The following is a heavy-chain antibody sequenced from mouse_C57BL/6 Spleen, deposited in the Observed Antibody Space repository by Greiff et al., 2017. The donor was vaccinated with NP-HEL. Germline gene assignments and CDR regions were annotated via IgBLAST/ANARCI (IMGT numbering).Heavy chain of an antibody. J-gene: IGHJ3*01. V-gene: IGHV10-3*01. Sequence: EVQLVESGGGLVQPKGSLKLSCAASGFTFNTYAMHWVRQAPGKGLEWVARIRSKSSNYATYYADSVKDRFTISRGDSQSMLYLQMNNLKTEDTAMYYCVRAGDDGYFSWFAYWGQGTLVTVSA. D-gene: IGHD2-3*01. CDR2: IRSKSSNYAT. CDR3: VRAGDDGYFSWFAY. CDR1: GFTFNTYA.